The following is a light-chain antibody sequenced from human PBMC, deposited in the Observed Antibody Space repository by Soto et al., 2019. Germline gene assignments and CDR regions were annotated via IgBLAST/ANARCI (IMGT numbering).Light chain of an antibody. CDR3: QQSDSTPST. V-gene: IGKV1-39*01. J-gene: IGKJ2*01. CDR2: DAS. Sequence: DIQMTQSPSSLSASVGDRVTITCRASQTISTYLNWYQQKPGKAPSLLIYDASSLLSGVPSRFSSSGAGTEFILTITSLQPEEFSTYYCQQSDSTPSTFGQGTKVEI. CDR1: QTISTY.